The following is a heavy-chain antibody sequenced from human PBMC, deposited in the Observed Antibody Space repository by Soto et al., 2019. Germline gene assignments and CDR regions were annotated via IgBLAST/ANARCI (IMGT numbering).Heavy chain of an antibody. D-gene: IGHD2-8*02. V-gene: IGHV4-31*03. CDR3: ARDKITGLFDY. J-gene: IGHJ4*02. CDR2: IYYSGST. Sequence: SETLSLTCTVSGGSISSGGYYWSWIRQHPGKGLEWIGYIYYSGSTYYNKSLKSRVTISVDTSKNQFSLKLSSVTAADTAVYYCARDKITGLFDYWGQGTLVTVSS. CDR1: GGSISSGGYY.